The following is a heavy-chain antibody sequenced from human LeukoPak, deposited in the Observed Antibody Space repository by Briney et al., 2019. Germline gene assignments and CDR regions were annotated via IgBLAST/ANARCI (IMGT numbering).Heavy chain of an antibody. V-gene: IGHV3-7*01. CDR3: ARRRTNYDGNGSFDY. J-gene: IGHJ4*02. CDR1: GFIFSDYW. D-gene: IGHD3-22*01. CDR2: IKQDGREK. Sequence: GGSLRLSCEASGFIFSDYWMNWVRQAPGKGLEWVANIKQDGREKYYVDSVKGRFTISRDNAMNSLYLQMNTLRVEDTAVYFCARRRTNYDGNGSFDYWGPGNLVSVSS.